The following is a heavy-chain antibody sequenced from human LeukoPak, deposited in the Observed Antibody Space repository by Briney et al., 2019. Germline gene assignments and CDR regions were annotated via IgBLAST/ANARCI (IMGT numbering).Heavy chain of an antibody. Sequence: PGGSLRLSCAASGFTFSSYAMSWVRQAPGKGLEWVSAISGSGGSTYYADSVKGRFTISRDNSKNTLYLQMNSLRDEDTAVYYCARERDAFWSNYFDYWGPGTLVTVSS. CDR3: ARERDAFWSNYFDY. CDR2: ISGSGGST. D-gene: IGHD3-3*01. J-gene: IGHJ4*02. CDR1: GFTFSSYA. V-gene: IGHV3-23*01.